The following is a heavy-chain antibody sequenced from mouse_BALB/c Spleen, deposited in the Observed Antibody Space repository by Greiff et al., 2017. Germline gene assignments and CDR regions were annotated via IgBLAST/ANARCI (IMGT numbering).Heavy chain of an antibody. D-gene: IGHD2-14*01. J-gene: IGHJ3*01. CDR3: ARDRYDDGSWFAY. V-gene: IGHV5-9-4*01. CDR2: ISSGGSYT. Sequence: DVKLVESGGGLVKPGGSLKLSCAASGFTFSSYAMSWVRQSPEKRLEWVAEISSGGSYTYYPDTVTGRFTISRDNAKNTLYLEMSSLRSEDTAMYYCARDRYDDGSWFAYWGQGTLVTVSA. CDR1: GFTFSSYA.